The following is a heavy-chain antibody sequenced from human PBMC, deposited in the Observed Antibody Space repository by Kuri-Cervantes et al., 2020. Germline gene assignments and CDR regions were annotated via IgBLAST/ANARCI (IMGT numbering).Heavy chain of an antibody. CDR3: ARGRRDTTVRGVHPNYYYYYMDV. J-gene: IGHJ6*03. Sequence: SVKVSCKASEDTFSNYAISWVRQAPGQGLEWMGGIIPIFDTRNYAQKFQGRVTITADKSTSTAYMELSSLRSEDTAVYYCARGRRDTTVRGVHPNYYYYYMDVWGRGTTVTVSS. D-gene: IGHD3-10*01. CDR1: EDTFSNYA. CDR2: IIPIFDTR. V-gene: IGHV1-69*06.